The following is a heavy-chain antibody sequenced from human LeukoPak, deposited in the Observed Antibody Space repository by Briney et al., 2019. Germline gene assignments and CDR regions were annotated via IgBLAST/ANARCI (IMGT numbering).Heavy chain of an antibody. CDR1: GFTFSSYW. D-gene: IGHD6-13*01. V-gene: IGHV3-7*03. CDR3: ARQQQLTGPSEDDAFDI. Sequence: GGSLRLSCAASGFTFSSYWMGWVRQAPGKGLEWVANIKQDGSEKYYVDSVKGRFTISRDNAKNSLYLQMNSLRAEDTAVYYCARQQQLTGPSEDDAFDIWGQGTMVTVSS. J-gene: IGHJ3*02. CDR2: IKQDGSEK.